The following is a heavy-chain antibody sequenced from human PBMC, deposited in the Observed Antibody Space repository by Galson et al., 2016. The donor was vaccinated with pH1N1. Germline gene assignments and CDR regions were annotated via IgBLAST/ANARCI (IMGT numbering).Heavy chain of an antibody. J-gene: IGHJ4*02. CDR2: IRYDGIYE. CDR3: ARGDLEWLSHFDY. D-gene: IGHD3-3*01. V-gene: IGHV3-30*02. CDR1: TFSTYG. Sequence: TFSTYGMHWVRQAPGKGLEWVAFIRYDGIYEFYADSVKGRFTISRDNSKNTLHLQMNSLRAEDTAVYYCARGDLEWLSHFDYWGQGTLVTVSS.